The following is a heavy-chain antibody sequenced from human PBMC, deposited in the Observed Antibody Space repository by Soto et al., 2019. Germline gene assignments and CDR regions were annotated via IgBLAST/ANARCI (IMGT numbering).Heavy chain of an antibody. V-gene: IGHV3-33*01. Sequence: GGSLRLSCAASGLTFSSYGMHWVRQAPGKGLEWVAVIWYDGSNKYYADSVKGRFTISRDNSKNTLYLQMNSLRAEDTAVYYCARGLTYYYDSSGVDAFDIWGQGTMVTVS. D-gene: IGHD3-22*01. J-gene: IGHJ3*02. CDR2: IWYDGSNK. CDR3: ARGLTYYYDSSGVDAFDI. CDR1: GLTFSSYG.